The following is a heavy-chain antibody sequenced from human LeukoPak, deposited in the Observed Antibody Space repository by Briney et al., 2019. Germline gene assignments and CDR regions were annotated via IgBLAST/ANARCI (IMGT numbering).Heavy chain of an antibody. D-gene: IGHD5-24*01. J-gene: IGHJ6*02. Sequence: PGGSLRLSCAASGFTFSSYAMHWVRQAPGKGLQWVAVISYDGSNKYYADSVKGRFTISRDNSKNTLYLQMNSLRAGDTAVYYRARAIRDGYNYYYYGMDVWGQGTTVTVSS. CDR3: ARAIRDGYNYYYYGMDV. V-gene: IGHV3-30-3*01. CDR1: GFTFSSYA. CDR2: ISYDGSNK.